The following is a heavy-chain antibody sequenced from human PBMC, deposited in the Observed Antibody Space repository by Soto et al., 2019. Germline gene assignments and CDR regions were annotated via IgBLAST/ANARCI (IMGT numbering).Heavy chain of an antibody. V-gene: IGHV2-5*02. Sequence: QITLKESGPTLVKPTQTLTLTCTFSGFSLSTSGVGVGWNRQPPGKALEWLALLFWDDDKRYSPSLKSRLTVTKDTAKYRVVVTMTNLDPVDTGTYYCAHRGYCSGGSCPFDYWGQGGLVTVFS. J-gene: IGHJ4*02. CDR1: GFSLSTSGVG. CDR3: AHRGYCSGGSCPFDY. D-gene: IGHD2-15*01. CDR2: LFWDDDK.